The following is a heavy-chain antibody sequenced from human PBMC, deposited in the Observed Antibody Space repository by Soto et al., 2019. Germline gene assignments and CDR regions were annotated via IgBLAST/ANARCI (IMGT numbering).Heavy chain of an antibody. J-gene: IGHJ6*02. CDR1: GYSFTSYW. CDR3: AREILTGYYLYYYYYGMDV. D-gene: IGHD3-9*01. Sequence: GESLKISCKGSGYSFTSYWISWVRQMPGKGLEWTGRIDPSDSYTNYSPSFQGHVTISADKSISTAYLQWSSLKASDTAMYYCAREILTGYYLYYYYYGMDVWGQGTTVTVSS. CDR2: IDPSDSYT. V-gene: IGHV5-10-1*01.